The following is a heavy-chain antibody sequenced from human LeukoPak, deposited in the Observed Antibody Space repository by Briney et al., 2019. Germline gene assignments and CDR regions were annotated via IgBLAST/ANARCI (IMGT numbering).Heavy chain of an antibody. CDR2: IIPIFGTA. CDR3: ARVSMIVVGSAFDI. J-gene: IGHJ3*02. V-gene: IGHV1-69*05. CDR1: GGTFSSYA. Sequence: SVKVSCKASGGTFSSYAISWVRQAPGQRLEWMGRIIPIFGTANYAQKFQGRVTITTDESTSTAYMELSSLRSEDTAVYYCARVSMIVVGSAFDIWGQGTMVTVSS. D-gene: IGHD3-22*01.